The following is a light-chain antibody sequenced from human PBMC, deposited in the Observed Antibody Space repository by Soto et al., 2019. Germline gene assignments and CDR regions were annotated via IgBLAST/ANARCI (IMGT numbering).Light chain of an antibody. V-gene: IGKV3-11*01. Sequence: EIALTQSPATLSLSPGERATLSCRASQSISRYLAWYQQQPGQAPRLLIYDASTRATGIPPRFSGSGSATDFTPTTSSLEPEDSAVYYCQQRNNWPSITFGQGTQLDIK. J-gene: IGKJ5*01. CDR2: DAS. CDR1: QSISRY. CDR3: QQRNNWPSIT.